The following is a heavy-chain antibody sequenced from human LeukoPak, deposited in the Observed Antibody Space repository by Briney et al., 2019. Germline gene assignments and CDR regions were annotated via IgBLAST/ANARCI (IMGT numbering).Heavy chain of an antibody. J-gene: IGHJ4*02. V-gene: IGHV3-33*03. D-gene: IGHD3-22*01. CDR1: VFTFSSYG. CDR2: IWFDRTKT. CDR3: AKGEVYYGDNSGYDRDYFHY. Sequence: GGSLRLSCAASVFTFSSYGVHWVRQAPGKGLEGVALIWFDRTKTYYADSVKGRFTISRDNSKNTVYLEMNNLRAEDTAVYYCAKGEVYYGDNSGYDRDYFHYWGQGTLVTVSS.